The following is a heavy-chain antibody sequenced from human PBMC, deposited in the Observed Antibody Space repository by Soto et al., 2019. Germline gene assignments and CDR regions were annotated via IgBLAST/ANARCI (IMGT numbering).Heavy chain of an antibody. J-gene: IGHJ4*02. CDR1: GYTFTSYG. CDR2: ISAYNGNT. V-gene: IGHV1-18*01. CDR3: ARVSDYYDSSGYPSDLIFDY. Sequence: EASVKVSCKASGYTFTSYGISWVRQAPGQGLEWMGWISAYNGNTNYAQKLQGRVTMTTDTSTSTAYMELRSLRSDDTAVYYCARVSDYYDSSGYPSDLIFDYWRQGTLVTVSS. D-gene: IGHD3-22*01.